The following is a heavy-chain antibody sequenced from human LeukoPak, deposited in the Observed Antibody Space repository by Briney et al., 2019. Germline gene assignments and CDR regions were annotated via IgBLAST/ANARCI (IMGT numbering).Heavy chain of an antibody. Sequence: SETLSLTCTVSGGSISSSSYYWGWIRQPPGKGLEWIGSIYYSGSTYYNPPLKSRVTISVDTSKNQFSLKLSSVTAADTAVYYCARDRFVVNWFDPWGQGTLVTVSS. CDR3: ARDRFVVNWFDP. CDR1: GGSISSSSYY. D-gene: IGHD2-15*01. CDR2: IYYSGST. V-gene: IGHV4-39*07. J-gene: IGHJ5*02.